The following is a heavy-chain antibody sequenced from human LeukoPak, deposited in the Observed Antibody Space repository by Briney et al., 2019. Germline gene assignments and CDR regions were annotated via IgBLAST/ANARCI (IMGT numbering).Heavy chain of an antibody. Sequence: ASVKVSCKASGYTFTGYYMHWVRQAPGQGLEWMGWINPNSGGTNYAQKFQGRVTMTRDTSISTAYMELSRLRSDDTAVYYCARAPVLRYFDWFHQFDYWGQGTLVTVSS. CDR1: GYTFTGYY. CDR3: ARAPVLRYFDWFHQFDY. CDR2: INPNSGGT. V-gene: IGHV1-2*02. J-gene: IGHJ4*02. D-gene: IGHD3-9*01.